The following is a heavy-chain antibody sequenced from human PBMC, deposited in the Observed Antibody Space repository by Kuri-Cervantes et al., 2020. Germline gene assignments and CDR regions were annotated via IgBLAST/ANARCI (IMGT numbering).Heavy chain of an antibody. V-gene: IGHV3-23*01. CDR1: GFTFSSYA. CDR3: ARPGTYYDILTDGMDV. J-gene: IGHJ6*02. Sequence: GESLKISCAASGFTFSSYAMSWVRQAPGKGLEWVSAISGSGGSTYYADSVKGRFTISRDNSKNTLYLQMNSLRAEDTAVYYCARPGTYYDILTDGMDVWGQGTTVTVSS. D-gene: IGHD3-9*01. CDR2: ISGSGGST.